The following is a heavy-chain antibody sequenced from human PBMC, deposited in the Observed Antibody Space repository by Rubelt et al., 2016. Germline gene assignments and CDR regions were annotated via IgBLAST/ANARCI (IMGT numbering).Heavy chain of an antibody. CDR3: ARSYSNYQDGYYYYYGMDV. J-gene: IGHJ6*02. Sequence: LVQSGAEVKKPGSSVKVSCKASGGTFSSYAISWVRQAPGQGLEWMGRIIPILGIANYAQKFQGRVTITADKSTSTAYMELSSLRSEDTAVYYCARSYSNYQDGYYYYYGMDVWGQGTTVTVSS. V-gene: IGHV1-69*04. CDR2: IIPILGIA. CDR1: GGTFSSYA. D-gene: IGHD4-11*01.